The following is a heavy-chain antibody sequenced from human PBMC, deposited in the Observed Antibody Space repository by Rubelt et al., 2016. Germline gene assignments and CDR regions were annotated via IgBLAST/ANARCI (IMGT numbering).Heavy chain of an antibody. CDR3: AGGDATVPRSDWYVDL. CDR1: GGTFSSYA. D-gene: IGHD4-17*01. CDR2: IIPIFGTA. V-gene: IGHV1-69*01. J-gene: IGHJ2*01. Sequence: QVQLVQSGAEVKKPGSSVKVSCKASGGTFSSYAISWVRQAPGQGLEWMGGIIPIFGTANYAQKFQGRVTITADESTSTAYMGLRSLRSEDTAVYYCAGGDATVPRSDWYVDLWGCGTLVTVSS.